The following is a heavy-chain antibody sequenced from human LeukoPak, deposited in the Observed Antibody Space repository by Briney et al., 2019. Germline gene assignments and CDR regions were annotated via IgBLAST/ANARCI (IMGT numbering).Heavy chain of an antibody. V-gene: IGHV3-48*04. CDR1: GFTFSSYS. D-gene: IGHD3-3*01. J-gene: IGHJ6*03. CDR3: ARVRVLEWLVQPYYYYYYMDV. CDR2: ISSSSSTI. Sequence: PGWSLRLSCAASGFTFSSYSMNWVRQAPGKGLGWVSYISSSSSTIYYADSVKGRFTISRDNAKNSLYLQMNSLRAEDTAVYYCARVRVLEWLVQPYYYYYYMDVWGKGTTVTVSS.